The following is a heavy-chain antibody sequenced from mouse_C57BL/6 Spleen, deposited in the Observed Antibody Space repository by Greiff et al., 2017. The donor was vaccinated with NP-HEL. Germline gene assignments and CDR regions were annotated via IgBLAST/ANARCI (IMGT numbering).Heavy chain of an antibody. CDR2: ISSGGDYI. J-gene: IGHJ1*03. Sequence: EVMLVESGEGLVKPGGSLKLSCAASGFTFSSYAMSWVRQTPEKRLEWVAYISSGGDYIYYADTVKGRFTISRDNARNTLYLQMSSLKSEDTAMYYCTRVYYYGSSYGWYFDVWGTGTTVTVSS. D-gene: IGHD1-1*01. CDR1: GFTFSSYA. CDR3: TRVYYYGSSYGWYFDV. V-gene: IGHV5-9-1*02.